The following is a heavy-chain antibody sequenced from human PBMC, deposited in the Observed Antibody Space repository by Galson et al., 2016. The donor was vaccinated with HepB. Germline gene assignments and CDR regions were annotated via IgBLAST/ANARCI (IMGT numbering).Heavy chain of an antibody. CDR1: GFTFGSHG. CDR3: ARVMGCTTVTTSGFDY. V-gene: IGHV3-33*01. J-gene: IGHJ4*02. CDR2: ISFDGRNT. D-gene: IGHD4-17*01. Sequence: SLRLSCAASGFTFGSHGMHWVRQAPGKALEWVALISFDGRNTYYADTVQGRFTVARDNAKNTLYLQISSLSAEDTAVYYCARVMGCTTVTTSGFDYWGQGTLVTVSS.